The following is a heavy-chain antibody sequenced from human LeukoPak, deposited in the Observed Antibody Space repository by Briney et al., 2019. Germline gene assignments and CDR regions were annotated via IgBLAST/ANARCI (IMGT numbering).Heavy chain of an antibody. D-gene: IGHD3-10*01. CDR3: ARAEDDSGTYSVGYFDF. Sequence: PGGSLRLSCAASGFTFSSYGMTWVRQAPGKGLEWVSAISGRGGRTYYADSVKGRFTISRDISKNTLYPQMNSLRAEDTAIYYCARAEDDSGTYSVGYFDFWGQGTLVTVSS. V-gene: IGHV3-23*01. J-gene: IGHJ4*02. CDR1: GFTFSSYG. CDR2: ISGRGGRT.